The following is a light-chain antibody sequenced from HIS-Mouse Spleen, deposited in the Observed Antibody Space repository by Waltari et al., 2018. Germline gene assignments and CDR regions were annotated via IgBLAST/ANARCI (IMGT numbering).Light chain of an antibody. V-gene: IGLV3-10*01. CDR1: XLPKXY. CDR2: GDS. Sequence: SYELTQPPSVSVSPGQXARITXXGDXLPKXYAYWYQQKSGRAPVLVIYGDSKXPSGXXERXSGXSSGXXXTLTISXXXXXXEAXYYCYSTDSSGNHRVXXGGTKLTV. J-gene: IGLJ2*01. CDR3: YSTDSSGNHRV.